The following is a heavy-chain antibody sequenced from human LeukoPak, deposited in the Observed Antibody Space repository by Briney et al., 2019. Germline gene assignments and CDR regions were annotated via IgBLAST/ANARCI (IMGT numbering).Heavy chain of an antibody. V-gene: IGHV3-21*04. CDR1: GFTFSSYS. D-gene: IGHD3-10*01. CDR2: ISSSSSYI. CDR3: ATPRGIWGVSLDH. Sequence: GGSLRLSCAASGFTFSSYSMNWVRQAPGKGLEWVSSISSSSSYIYYADSVKGRFTISRDNSRNTLYLQMNSLRPEDTAVYYCATPRGIWGVSLDHWGQGTLVTVSS. J-gene: IGHJ4*02.